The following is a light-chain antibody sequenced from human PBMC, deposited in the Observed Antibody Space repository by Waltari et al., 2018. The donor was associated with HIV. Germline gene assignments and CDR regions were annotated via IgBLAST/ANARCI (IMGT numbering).Light chain of an antibody. Sequence: QSVLTPPPSVSEAPRQRVTIPCSGSSSNIGNNSVNWYQQLPGKAPNLLIYYNDLLSSGVSDRFSGSKSGTSASLAISGLQSEDEADYYCAAWDDSLHGVVFGGGTKLTVL. CDR3: AAWDDSLHGVV. CDR2: YND. J-gene: IGLJ3*02. V-gene: IGLV1-36*01. CDR1: SSNIGNNS.